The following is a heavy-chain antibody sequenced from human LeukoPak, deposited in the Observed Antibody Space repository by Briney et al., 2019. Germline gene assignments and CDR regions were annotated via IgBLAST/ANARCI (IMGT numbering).Heavy chain of an antibody. CDR3: AGGKLRFPDS. Sequence: PSETLSLTCTLSAGSISSYNWNWIRQPPGKGLEWIGSIYYTGTTNYNPSLQSRVTISLDMSKNQFSLKLSSVTAADTAIHYCAGGKLRFPDSWGQGTLVTVSS. D-gene: IGHD3-16*01. CDR2: IYYTGTT. V-gene: IGHV4-59*01. CDR1: AGSISSYN. J-gene: IGHJ4*02.